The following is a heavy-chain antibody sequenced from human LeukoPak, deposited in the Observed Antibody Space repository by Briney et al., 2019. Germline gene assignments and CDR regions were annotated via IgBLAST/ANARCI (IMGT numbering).Heavy chain of an antibody. Sequence: GASVKVSCKASGYTFTSYAMHWVRQAPGQRLEWMGWINAGNGNTKYSQEFQGRVTITRDTSASTVYMELSSLTSEDTAVYYCARGDHVRIYAESAFDIWGQGTMVTVSS. V-gene: IGHV1-3*03. CDR2: INAGNGNT. J-gene: IGHJ3*02. CDR3: ARGDHVRIYAESAFDI. CDR1: GYTFTSYA. D-gene: IGHD3-3*01.